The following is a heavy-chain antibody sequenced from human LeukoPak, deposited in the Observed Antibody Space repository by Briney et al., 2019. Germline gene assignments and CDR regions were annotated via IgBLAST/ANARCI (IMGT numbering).Heavy chain of an antibody. CDR1: GSPFAGFG. D-gene: IGHD4/OR15-4a*01. CDR2: SGSGGDT. Sequence: GGPRSSSGAAPGSPFAGFGLTGARRPQGRGLRGAPISGSGGDTYYADSVKGRFTISRDNSKNTLYLQMNSLRAEDTAVYYCAKARGATYGTYYFDYWGQGTLVTVSS. J-gene: IGHJ4*02. V-gene: IGHV3-23*01. CDR3: AKARGATYGTYYFDY.